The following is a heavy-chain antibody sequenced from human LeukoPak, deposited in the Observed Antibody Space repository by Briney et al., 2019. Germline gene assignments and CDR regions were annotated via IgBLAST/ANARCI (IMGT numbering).Heavy chain of an antibody. CDR1: GGSISSSSYY. CDR2: IYYSGGT. D-gene: IGHD6-19*01. CDR3: ARQRVADTYYFDY. J-gene: IGHJ4*02. V-gene: IGHV4-39*01. Sequence: PSETLSLTCTVSGGSISSSSYYWGWIRQPPGKGLEWIGGIYYSGGTYYNPSLKSRVTISVDTSKNQFSLKLSSVTAADTAVYYCARQRVADTYYFDYWGQGTLVTVSS.